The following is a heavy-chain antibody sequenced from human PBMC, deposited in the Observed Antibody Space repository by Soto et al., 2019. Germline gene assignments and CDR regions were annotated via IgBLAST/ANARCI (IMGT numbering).Heavy chain of an antibody. D-gene: IGHD1-26*01. CDR1: VYTFTLYY. CDR3: AIDLAKGGGSAGFDY. V-gene: IGHV1-2*02. CDR2: INPKSGGT. Sequence: SVKLSCTAFVYTFTLYYMHWVRQAPGQGLEWMGWINPKSGGTMYPQKFQGRVTMTWDTSISTAYMALTRLGSDDTAVYYCAIDLAKGGGSAGFDYWGQGTLVTVTS. J-gene: IGHJ4*02.